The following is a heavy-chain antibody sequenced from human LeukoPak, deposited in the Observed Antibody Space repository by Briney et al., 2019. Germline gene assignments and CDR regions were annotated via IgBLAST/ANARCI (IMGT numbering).Heavy chain of an antibody. CDR3: TGWELLSLWAFDI. Sequence: PGRSLRLSCTASGFTFGDYAMSWVRQAPGKGLEWVGFTRSKAYGGTTEYAASVKGRFTISRDDSKSIAYLQMNSLKTEDTAVYYCTGWELLSLWAFDIWGQGTMVTVSS. V-gene: IGHV3-49*04. J-gene: IGHJ3*02. CDR1: GFTFGDYA. CDR2: TRSKAYGGTT. D-gene: IGHD1-26*01.